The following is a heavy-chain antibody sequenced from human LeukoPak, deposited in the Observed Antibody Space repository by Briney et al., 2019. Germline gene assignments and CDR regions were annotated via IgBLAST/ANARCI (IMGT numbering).Heavy chain of an antibody. Sequence: SETLSLTCTVSGGTFSSYCWSWFRQPPGKGLEWIGYMYYSGSTNYNPSLKSRVTISVDTSKNQFSLKLSSVTAADTAVYYCARLITMVRGVRGMDFPGQGTTVTVSS. CDR3: ARLITMVRGVRGMDF. V-gene: IGHV4-59*08. CDR1: GGTFSSYC. CDR2: MYYSGST. J-gene: IGHJ6*02. D-gene: IGHD3-10*01.